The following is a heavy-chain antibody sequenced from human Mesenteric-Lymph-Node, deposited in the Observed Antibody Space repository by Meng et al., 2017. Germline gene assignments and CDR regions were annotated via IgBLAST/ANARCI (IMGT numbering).Heavy chain of an antibody. D-gene: IGHD4-17*01. Sequence: GESLKISCAASGLTFTNAWMSWVRQAPGKGLEWVSSISNEGSLVYYADSVKGRFTMSRDNAKNSLYLQMNNLRAEDTAVYYCARVHGDYVFGYWGQGTLVTVSS. CDR1: GLTFTNAW. J-gene: IGHJ4*02. CDR2: ISNEGSLV. CDR3: ARVHGDYVFGY. V-gene: IGHV3-21*01.